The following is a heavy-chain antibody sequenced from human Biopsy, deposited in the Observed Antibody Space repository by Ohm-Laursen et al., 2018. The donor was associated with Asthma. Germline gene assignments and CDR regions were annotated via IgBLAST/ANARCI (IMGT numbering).Heavy chain of an antibody. J-gene: IGHJ1*01. CDR1: GFTFGDYW. Sequence: SLRLSCAASGFTFGDYWMSWVRQVPGKGLDWVANIKHDGSEKNHMDSLKGRFTISRDNAKNSLYLQMNSLRAEDTAVYYCARTFHFWSPYHAEHFQLWGQGTLVTVSS. CDR2: IKHDGSEK. CDR3: ARTFHFWSPYHAEHFQL. D-gene: IGHD3-3*02. V-gene: IGHV3-7*01.